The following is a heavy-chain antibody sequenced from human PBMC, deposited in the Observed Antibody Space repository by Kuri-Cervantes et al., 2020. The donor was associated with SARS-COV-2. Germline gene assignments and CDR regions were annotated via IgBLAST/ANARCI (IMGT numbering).Heavy chain of an antibody. CDR3: ARGLSGSYGMDV. CDR1: GFTFSSYS. Sequence: GESLKISCAASGFTFSSYSMNWVRQAPGKGLEWVSSISSSSSYIYYADSVKGRFTISRDNAKNSLYLQMNSLRAEDTAVYYCARGLSGSYGMDVWGQGTTVTVSS. CDR2: ISSSSSYI. V-gene: IGHV3-21*01. J-gene: IGHJ6*02. D-gene: IGHD1-26*01.